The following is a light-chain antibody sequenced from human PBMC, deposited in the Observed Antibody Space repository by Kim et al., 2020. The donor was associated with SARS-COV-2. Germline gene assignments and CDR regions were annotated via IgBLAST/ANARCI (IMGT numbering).Light chain of an antibody. J-gene: IGLJ3*02. CDR1: SSTIGINY. V-gene: IGLV1-47*01. CDR2: RNS. CDR3: AAWDDSLSESL. Sequence: GQRVTISCSGSSSTIGINYVYWYQQLPGTAPKLLIYRNSQRPSGVPDRFSGSKSGTSASLAISGLRSEDEADYYCAAWDDSLSESLFGGGTQLTVL.